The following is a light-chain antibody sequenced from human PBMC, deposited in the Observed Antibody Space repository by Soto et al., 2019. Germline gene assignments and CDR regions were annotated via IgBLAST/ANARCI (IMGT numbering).Light chain of an antibody. CDR3: QQADIFPLT. V-gene: IGKV1D-12*01. CDR1: QDSSNR. J-gene: IGKJ4*01. CDR2: AAS. Sequence: DIQMTQSPSSVPASVGDRVIITCPASQDSSNRLAWYQQKPGEAPNLLIYAASRLHSGVPSRFSGSGSGTDFTLTISSLQPEDFATYYCQQADIFPLTFGGGTKVEI.